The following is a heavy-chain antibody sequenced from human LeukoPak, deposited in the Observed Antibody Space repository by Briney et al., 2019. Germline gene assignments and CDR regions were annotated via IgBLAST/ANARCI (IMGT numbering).Heavy chain of an antibody. D-gene: IGHD2-2*02. CDR1: GYTFTSYG. CDR2: ISAYNGNT. V-gene: IGHV1-18*01. J-gene: IGHJ4*02. CDR3: ATSRRGYCSSTSCYTGDY. Sequence: ASVKVSCKASGYTFTSYGISWVRQAPGQGLEWMGWISAYNGNTNYAQKLQGRVTMTTDTSTSTAYMELRSLRSDDTAVYYCATSRRGYCSSTSCYTGDYWGQGTLVTVSS.